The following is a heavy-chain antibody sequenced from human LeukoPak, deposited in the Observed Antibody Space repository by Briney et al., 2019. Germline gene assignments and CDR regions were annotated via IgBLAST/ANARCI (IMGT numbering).Heavy chain of an antibody. CDR2: IKSKSDGETR. J-gene: IGHJ4*02. V-gene: IGHV3-15*01. D-gene: IGHD4-23*01. CDR3: TTALRWPVDY. CDR1: GFTFSYGW. Sequence: GGSLRLSCTASGFTFSYGWMNWVRQAPGKGLEWVARIKSKSDGETRDYAAPVKGRFAISRDDSKNTLYLQMNSLKTEDTAVYYCTTALRWPVDYWGQGTLVTVSS.